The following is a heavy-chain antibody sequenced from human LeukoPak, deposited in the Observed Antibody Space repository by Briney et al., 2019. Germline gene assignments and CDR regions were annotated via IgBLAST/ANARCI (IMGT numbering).Heavy chain of an antibody. V-gene: IGHV3-66*01. CDR2: IYSGGST. D-gene: IGHD5-12*01. Sequence: GGSLSLSCAASGFTVSHNYMSWVRQAPGKGLEWVSVIYSGGSTNYADSVKGRFTISRDNSKNTLYLQMNSLRAEETAVYYCARDLSGPLDYWGQGTLVTVSS. CDR3: ARDLSGPLDY. CDR1: GFTVSHNY. J-gene: IGHJ4*02.